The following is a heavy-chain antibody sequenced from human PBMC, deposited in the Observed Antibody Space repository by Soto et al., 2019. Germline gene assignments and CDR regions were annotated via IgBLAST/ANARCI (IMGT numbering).Heavy chain of an antibody. D-gene: IGHD3-16*02. V-gene: IGHV4-39*01. Sequence: QLQLQESGPGLVKPSETLSLTCTVSGGSISSSSYYWGWIRQPPGKGLEWIGSIYYSGSTYYNPSLKRRVTISVDTSKNQFSLKLSSVTAADTAVYYCARTYYDYVWGSYRSQFDYWGQGTLVTVSS. CDR3: ARTYYDYVWGSYRSQFDY. J-gene: IGHJ4*02. CDR1: GGSISSSSYY. CDR2: IYYSGST.